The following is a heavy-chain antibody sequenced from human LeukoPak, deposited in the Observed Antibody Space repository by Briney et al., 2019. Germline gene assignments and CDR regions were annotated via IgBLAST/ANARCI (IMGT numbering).Heavy chain of an antibody. D-gene: IGHD6-13*01. CDR3: ANTVRSRSIAIAGWGN. J-gene: IGHJ4*02. CDR1: GFTFSSYG. V-gene: IGHV3-30*18. Sequence: GGSLRLSCAASGFTFSSYGMHWVRQAPGKGLEWVAVISYNGGNKYYADSVKGRFSVSRDNSENTLYLQMNSLRAEDTAVYYCANTVRSRSIAIAGWGNWGQGTLVTVSS. CDR2: ISYNGGNK.